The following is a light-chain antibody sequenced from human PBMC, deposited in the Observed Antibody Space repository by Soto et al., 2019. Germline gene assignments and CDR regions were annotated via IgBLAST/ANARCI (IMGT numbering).Light chain of an antibody. CDR1: SSDVGGYNF. J-gene: IGLJ1*01. V-gene: IGLV2-14*01. Sequence: QSALTQPASVSGSPGQAITISCTGTSSDVGGYNFVSWYQQHPCKAPKLIIYDVSNRPSGVSYRFSGSKSGNTASPTISGLQAEDEADYYCCSYTGRSTHVFGPRTKLTVL. CDR3: CSYTGRSTHV. CDR2: DVS.